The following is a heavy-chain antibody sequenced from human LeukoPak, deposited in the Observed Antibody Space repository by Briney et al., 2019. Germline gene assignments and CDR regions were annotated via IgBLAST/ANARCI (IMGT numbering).Heavy chain of an antibody. CDR3: ARDVYGSGPTPFDY. J-gene: IGHJ4*02. D-gene: IGHD3-10*01. V-gene: IGHV1-69*13. Sequence: SVKVSCKASGGTFSGYAISWVRQAPGQGLEWMGGIIPIFGTANYAQKFQGRVTITADESTSTAYMELSSLRSEDTAVYYCARDVYGSGPTPFDYWGQGTLVTVSS. CDR1: GGTFSGYA. CDR2: IIPIFGTA.